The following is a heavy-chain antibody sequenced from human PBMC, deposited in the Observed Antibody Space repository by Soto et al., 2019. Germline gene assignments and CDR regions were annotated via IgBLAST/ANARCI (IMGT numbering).Heavy chain of an antibody. Sequence: GSLRLSCAASGFTFNNYDMHWVRQATGKGLEWVSAIGTAGDTYYSGSVKGRFTISRENAKNSLYLLMNSLRAGDTAVYYCARERSFYGSGSYSYYNYYGMDVWGQGTTVTVSS. CDR3: ARERSFYGSGSYSYYNYYGMDV. J-gene: IGHJ6*02. V-gene: IGHV3-13*01. CDR1: GFTFNNYD. D-gene: IGHD3-10*01. CDR2: IGTAGDT.